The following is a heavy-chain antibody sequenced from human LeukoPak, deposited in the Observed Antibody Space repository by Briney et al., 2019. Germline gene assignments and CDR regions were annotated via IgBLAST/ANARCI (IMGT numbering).Heavy chain of an antibody. CDR3: AKEIGYSYGYGTDY. J-gene: IGHJ4*02. D-gene: IGHD5-18*01. CDR1: GLTFSSYG. CDR2: IRYDGSNK. Sequence: GGSLRLSCAASGLTFSSYGMHWVRQAPGKGLEWVAFIRYDGSNKYYADSVKGRFTISRDNSKNTLYLQMNSLRAEDTAVYYCAKEIGYSYGYGTDYWGQGTLVTVSS. V-gene: IGHV3-30*02.